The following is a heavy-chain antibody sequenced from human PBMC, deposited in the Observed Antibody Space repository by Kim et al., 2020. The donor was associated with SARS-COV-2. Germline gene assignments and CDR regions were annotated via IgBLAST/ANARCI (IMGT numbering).Heavy chain of an antibody. V-gene: IGHV4-31*01. CDR3: ARGGDSRGDYYYGMDV. D-gene: IGHD6-25*01. CDR1: GGSINSGGYY. J-gene: IGHJ6*02. CDR2: IYSSGIT. Sequence: SETLSLTCTVSGGSINSGGYYWSWIRQHPGKGLEWIGYIYSSGITYYNPSLKSPVTISVDTSKNQFSLKLTSVTAADTAVYYCARGGDSRGDYYYGMDVWGQGTTVTVSS.